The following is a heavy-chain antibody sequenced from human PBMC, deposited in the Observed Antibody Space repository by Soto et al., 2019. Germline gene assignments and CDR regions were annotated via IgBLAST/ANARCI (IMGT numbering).Heavy chain of an antibody. V-gene: IGHV3-48*03. CDR1: GFTFSNFE. J-gene: IGHJ6*02. CDR3: ARAECSSPDCLTAYYSYGLDV. CDR2: INTAGSTK. D-gene: IGHD3-9*01. Sequence: GGSLRLSCAASGFTFSNFEMHWVRQAPGKGLEWVSYINTAGSTKYYAESVKGRFTISRDNARNSLFLQMNSLRAEDTAVYYCARAECSSPDCLTAYYSYGLDVWGQGSTVTVSS.